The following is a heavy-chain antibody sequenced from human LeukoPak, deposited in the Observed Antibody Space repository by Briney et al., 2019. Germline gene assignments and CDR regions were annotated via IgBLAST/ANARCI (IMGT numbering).Heavy chain of an antibody. D-gene: IGHD3-22*01. CDR1: GFTFSSYW. CDR3: ARAPRDYYDSSGYWSY. CDR2: IKQDGSEK. V-gene: IGHV3-7*01. J-gene: IGHJ4*02. Sequence: GGSLRLSCAASGFTFSSYWMSWVRQAPGKGLEWLANIKQDGSEKYYVDSVKGRFTISRDNAKNSLYLQMNSLRAEDTAVYYCARAPRDYYDSSGYWSYWGQGTLVTVSS.